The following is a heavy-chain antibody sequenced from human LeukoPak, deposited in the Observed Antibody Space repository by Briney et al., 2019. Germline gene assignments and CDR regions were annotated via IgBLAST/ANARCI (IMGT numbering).Heavy chain of an antibody. Sequence: GGSLILSCTASGFNFGDYAMSWFRQAPGKGLEWVGFIRSKAYGGTTEYAASVKGRFTISRDDYKSIAYLQMNSLKTEDTAVYYCTRARGYSYGYADVWGKGTTVTVSS. D-gene: IGHD5-18*01. CDR3: TRARGYSYGYADV. V-gene: IGHV3-49*03. CDR2: IRSKAYGGTT. CDR1: GFNFGDYA. J-gene: IGHJ6*04.